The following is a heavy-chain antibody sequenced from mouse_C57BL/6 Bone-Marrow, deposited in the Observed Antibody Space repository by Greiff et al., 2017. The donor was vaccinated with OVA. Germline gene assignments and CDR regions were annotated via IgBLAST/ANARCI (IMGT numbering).Heavy chain of an antibody. J-gene: IGHJ3*01. CDR1: GYTFTSYG. D-gene: IGHD2-4*01. V-gene: IGHV1-81*01. CDR3: LYYDYDKGFAY. CDR2: IYPRSGNT. Sequence: VKLQESGAELARPGASVKLSCKASGYTFTSYGISWVKQRTGQGLEWIGEIYPRSGNTYYNEKFKGKATLTADKSSSTAYMELRSLTSEDSAVYFCLYYDYDKGFAYWGQGTLVTVSA.